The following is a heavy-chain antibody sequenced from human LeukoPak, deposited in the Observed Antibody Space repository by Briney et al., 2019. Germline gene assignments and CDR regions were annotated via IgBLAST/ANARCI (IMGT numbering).Heavy chain of an antibody. J-gene: IGHJ4*02. CDR1: GGSFSGYY. Sequence: PSETLSLTCAVYGGSFSGYYWSWIRQPPGKGLEWIGYIYDSGSTNFKSPLKSRVTMSGDTSKNQFSLKVNSVTAADTAVYYCAREILEWLLPDYWGQGTLVTVSS. V-gene: IGHV4-59*12. D-gene: IGHD3-3*01. CDR3: AREILEWLLPDY. CDR2: IYDSGST.